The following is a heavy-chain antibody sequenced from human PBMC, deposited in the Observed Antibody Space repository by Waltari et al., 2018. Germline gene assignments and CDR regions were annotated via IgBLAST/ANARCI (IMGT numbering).Heavy chain of an antibody. Sequence: QLQLQESGPGLVKPSETLSLTCTVSGGSISSSSYYWGWIRQPPGKGLAWIGSIYYSGSTYYNPSLKSRVTISVDTSKNQFSLKLSSVTAADTAVYYCARLYYYGSGSYYYYYYYGMDVWGQGTTVTVSS. D-gene: IGHD3-10*01. J-gene: IGHJ6*02. CDR2: IYYSGST. CDR1: GGSISSSSYY. V-gene: IGHV4-39*01. CDR3: ARLYYYGSGSYYYYYYYGMDV.